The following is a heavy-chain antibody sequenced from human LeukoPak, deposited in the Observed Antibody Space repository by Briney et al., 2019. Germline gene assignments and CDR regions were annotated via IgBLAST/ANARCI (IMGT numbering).Heavy chain of an antibody. CDR1: GGSISSYY. D-gene: IGHD6-19*01. CDR3: AREYTLYRSGWFLDY. V-gene: IGHV4-39*07. J-gene: IGHJ4*02. CDR2: IDYSGNT. Sequence: SETLSLTCTVSGGSISSYYWGWLRQSPGKGLEWLGTIDYSGNTYYNPPLKSRATISIDTSKNQFFLKLGSVTAADTAVYYCAREYTLYRSGWFLDYWGQGTVVAVSS.